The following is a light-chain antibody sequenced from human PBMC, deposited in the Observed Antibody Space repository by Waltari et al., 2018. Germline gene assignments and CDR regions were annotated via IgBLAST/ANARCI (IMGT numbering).Light chain of an antibody. V-gene: IGKV3-11*01. J-gene: IGKJ2*01. CDR1: QSIGSS. Sequence: ETVLTQSPGTLALSPGERATLSCRASQSIGSSLAWYQHIPGQAPRLLFYDASNRATGIPARFSGSGSGTDFTLTISSLETEDFAVYYCQQYRSAPYTFGQGTKLEIK. CDR2: DAS. CDR3: QQYRSAPYT.